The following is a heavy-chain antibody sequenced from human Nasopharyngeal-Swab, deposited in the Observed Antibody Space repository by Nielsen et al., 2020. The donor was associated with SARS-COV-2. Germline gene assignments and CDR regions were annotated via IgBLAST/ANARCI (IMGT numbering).Heavy chain of an antibody. V-gene: IGHV4-31*02. J-gene: IGHJ6*03. CDR3: ARLLIAANGHYMDV. CDR2: IYYSGST. D-gene: IGHD2-15*01. Sequence: RQAPGKGLEWIGYIYYSGSTYSNPPLKSRVTISVDTSKNQFSLKLSSVTAADTAVYYCARLLIAANGHYMDVWGKGTTVTVSS.